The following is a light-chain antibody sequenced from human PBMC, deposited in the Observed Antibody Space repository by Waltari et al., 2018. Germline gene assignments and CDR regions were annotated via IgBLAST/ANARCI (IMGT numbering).Light chain of an antibody. V-gene: IGLV2-14*01. CDR3: SSYTSSSTLGVV. CDR1: SSAVGGYNY. CDR2: DVS. Sequence: QSALTQPASVSGSPGQSLTISCPGTSSAVGGYNYVSWYQQHPGKAPNPMIYDVSNRPSGVSNRFSGSKSGNTASLTISGLQAEDEADYYCSSYTSSSTLGVVFGGGTKLTVL. J-gene: IGLJ2*01.